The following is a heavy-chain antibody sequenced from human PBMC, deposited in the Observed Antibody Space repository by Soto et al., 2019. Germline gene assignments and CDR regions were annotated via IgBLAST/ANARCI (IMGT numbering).Heavy chain of an antibody. D-gene: IGHD6-13*01. CDR2: IHTYNGHT. V-gene: IGHV1-18*01. J-gene: IGHJ4*02. CDR1: GYTFTDYG. CDR3: ARDAQYSSRWHPIDF. Sequence: ASVKVSCKASGYTFTDYGISWVRQAPGQGLEWMGWIHTYNGHTNYARKVQGRVTMTTDTSTSTAYMELRSLRPDDTAVYYCARDAQYSSRWHPIDFWGQGTLVTVSS.